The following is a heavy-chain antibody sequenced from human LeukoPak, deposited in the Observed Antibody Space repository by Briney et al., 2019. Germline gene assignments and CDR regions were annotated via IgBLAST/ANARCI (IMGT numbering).Heavy chain of an antibody. D-gene: IGHD6-13*01. V-gene: IGHV4-61*02. Sequence: SETLSLTCTVSGGSISSGSYYWSWIRQPAGKGLEWIGRIYTSGSTNYNPSLKSRVTISVDTSKNQFSLKLSSVTAADTAAYYCARALDLYSSSQRGYNWFDPWGQGTLVTVSS. CDR2: IYTSGST. J-gene: IGHJ5*02. CDR1: GGSISSGSYY. CDR3: ARALDLYSSSQRGYNWFDP.